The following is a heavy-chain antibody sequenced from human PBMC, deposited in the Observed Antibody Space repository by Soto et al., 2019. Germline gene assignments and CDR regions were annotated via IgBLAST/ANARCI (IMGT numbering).Heavy chain of an antibody. D-gene: IGHD6-19*01. J-gene: IGHJ4*02. CDR3: AREYSRGWSSLDY. Sequence: QVQLVESGGGVVQPGRSLRLSCAASGFTFSSYGMNWVRQAPGKGLEWVAVIWNDGSNKYYADSVKGRFTISRDNSKNKLSLQMNSLRAEDTALYYCAREYSRGWSSLDYWGQGTLVTVSS. CDR1: GFTFSSYG. CDR2: IWNDGSNK. V-gene: IGHV3-33*01.